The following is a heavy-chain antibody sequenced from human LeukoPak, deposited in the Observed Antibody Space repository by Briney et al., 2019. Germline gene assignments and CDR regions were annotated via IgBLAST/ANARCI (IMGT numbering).Heavy chain of an antibody. D-gene: IGHD1-26*01. Sequence: GSSVKVSCKASGGSFNSYAITWVRQAPGQGLEWMGRIIPVFGSSNYAQKFQDRVTLTADIASNTAYMELNSLTSEDTAVYFCAKQGGARQAYYMDVWGNGTTVIVSS. CDR1: GGSFNSYA. CDR3: AKQGGARQAYYMDV. J-gene: IGHJ6*03. CDR2: IIPVFGSS. V-gene: IGHV1-69*06.